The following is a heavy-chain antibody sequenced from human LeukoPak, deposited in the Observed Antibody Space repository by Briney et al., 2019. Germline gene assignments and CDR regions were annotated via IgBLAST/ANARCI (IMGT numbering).Heavy chain of an antibody. V-gene: IGHV3-66*01. J-gene: IGHJ3*02. D-gene: IGHD2-2*01. CDR3: ARDIVVVPAAIAGYAFDI. CDR1: GFTVSSNY. CDR2: IYSGGST. Sequence: GGSLRLSCAASGFTVSSNYMSWVRQAPGKGLEWVSVIYSGGSTYYADSVKGRLTISRDNSKNTLYLQMNSLRAEDTAVYYCARDIVVVPAAIAGYAFDIWGQGTMVTVSS.